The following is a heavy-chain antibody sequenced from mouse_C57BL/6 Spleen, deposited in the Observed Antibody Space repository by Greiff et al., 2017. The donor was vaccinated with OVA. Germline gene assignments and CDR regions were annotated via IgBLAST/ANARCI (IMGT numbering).Heavy chain of an antibody. Sequence: VQLQQSGPELVKPGASVKISCKASGYAFSSSWMNWVKQRPGKGLEWIGRIYPGDGDTNYNGKFKGKATLTADKSSSTAYMQLSSLTSEDSAVYFCASVYGSSLYWYFDVWGTGTTVTVSS. CDR3: ASVYGSSLYWYFDV. J-gene: IGHJ1*03. V-gene: IGHV1-82*01. CDR2: IYPGDGDT. CDR1: GYAFSSSW. D-gene: IGHD1-1*01.